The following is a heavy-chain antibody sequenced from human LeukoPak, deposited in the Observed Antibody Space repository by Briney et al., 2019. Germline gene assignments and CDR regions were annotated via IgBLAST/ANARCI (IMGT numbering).Heavy chain of an antibody. CDR2: IYSDGRT. D-gene: IGHD3-10*01. J-gene: IGHJ4*02. Sequence: GGSLRLSCASSGFTVSRNYMSWVRQAPGKGLEWVSVIYSDGRTYYADSVKGRFTISRDNSKNTLSLQVNSLTAEDTAVYYCATSASSVRGSDYWGQGTLVTVSS. V-gene: IGHV3-53*01. CDR3: ATSASSVRGSDY. CDR1: GFTVSRNY.